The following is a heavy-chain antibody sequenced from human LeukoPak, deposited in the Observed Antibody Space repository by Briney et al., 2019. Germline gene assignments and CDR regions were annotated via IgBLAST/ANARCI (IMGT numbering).Heavy chain of an antibody. V-gene: IGHV3-21*01. CDR1: GFPFSAYS. CDR3: AKAYYDSSGYSYYFDY. D-gene: IGHD3-22*01. CDR2: ISGSSSYM. Sequence: PGGSLRLSCAASGFPFSAYSMNWVRQAPGKGLEWVSSISGSSSYMFYADSVKGRFTISRDNAKNSLYLQMNSLRAEDTAVYYCAKAYYDSSGYSYYFDYWGQGPLVTVSS. J-gene: IGHJ4*02.